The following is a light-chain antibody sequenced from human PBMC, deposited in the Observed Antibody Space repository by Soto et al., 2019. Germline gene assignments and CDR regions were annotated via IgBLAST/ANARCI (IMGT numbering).Light chain of an antibody. J-gene: IGLJ1*01. CDR3: AAWDDSLNGYV. V-gene: IGLV1-44*01. CDR1: SSNIGSNT. CDR2: SNN. Sequence: QSVLTQPPSASGTPGQRVTISCSGSSSNIGSNTVNWYQQLPGTAPKLLIYSNNQRPSGVPDRFSSSKSGTSASLAISRLQSEDEADYYCAAWDDSLNGYVFGTGTKGTVL.